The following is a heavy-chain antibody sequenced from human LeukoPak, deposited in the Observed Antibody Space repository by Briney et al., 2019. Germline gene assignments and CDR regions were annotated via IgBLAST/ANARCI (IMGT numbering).Heavy chain of an antibody. CDR1: GYTFTSYY. Sequence: ASVEVSCKASGYTFTSYYMHWVRQAPGQGLEWMGIINPSGGSTTYAQKFQGRVTMTRDTSTSTVYMELSSLRSEGTAVYYCARDPDATVAGTGYFDYWGQGTLVTVSS. CDR2: INPSGGST. CDR3: ARDPDATVAGTGYFDY. V-gene: IGHV1-46*01. J-gene: IGHJ4*02. D-gene: IGHD6-19*01.